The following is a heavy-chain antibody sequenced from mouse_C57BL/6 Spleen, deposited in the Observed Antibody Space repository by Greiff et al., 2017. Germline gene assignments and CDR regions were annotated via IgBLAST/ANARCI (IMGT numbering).Heavy chain of an antibody. CDR1: GFSLTSYG. V-gene: IGHV2-5*01. D-gene: IGHD2-1*01. CDR3: AKNKGDYYGNYDAMDY. CDR2: IWRGGST. Sequence: VQVVESGPGLVQPSQSLSITCTVSGFSLTSYGVHWVRQSPGKGLEWLGVIWRGGSTDYNAAFMSRLSITKDNSKSQVFFKMNSLQADDTAIYYCAKNKGDYYGNYDAMDYWGQGTSVTVSS. J-gene: IGHJ4*01.